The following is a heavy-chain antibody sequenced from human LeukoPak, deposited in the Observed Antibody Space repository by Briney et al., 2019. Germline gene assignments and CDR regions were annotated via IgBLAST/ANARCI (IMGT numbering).Heavy chain of an antibody. CDR3: ARGPADP. J-gene: IGHJ5*02. V-gene: IGHV3-23*01. Sequence: GGSLRLSCAASGFTFTDYAMSWVRQVPGKGLEWVSTISSSGHGTYYTDSVKGRFTISRDNSKNTLYLQMNSLRAEDTAVYYCARGPADPWGQGTLVTVSS. CDR2: ISSSGHGT. CDR1: GFTFTDYA.